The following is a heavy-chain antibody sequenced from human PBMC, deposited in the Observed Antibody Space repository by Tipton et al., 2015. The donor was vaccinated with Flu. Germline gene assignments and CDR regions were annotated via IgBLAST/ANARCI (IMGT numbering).Heavy chain of an antibody. CDR2: IVRTGINT. D-gene: IGHD3-10*01. Sequence: SLRLSCTASGITFSSYAMSWVRQAPGKGLEWVSSIVRTGINTYYADSVKGRFTISRDNSKNTLYLQMNSLRAEDTAVYYCADKAGYGSAINWGQGTLVTVSP. CDR1: GITFSSYA. V-gene: IGHV3-23*01. J-gene: IGHJ4*02. CDR3: ADKAGYGSAIN.